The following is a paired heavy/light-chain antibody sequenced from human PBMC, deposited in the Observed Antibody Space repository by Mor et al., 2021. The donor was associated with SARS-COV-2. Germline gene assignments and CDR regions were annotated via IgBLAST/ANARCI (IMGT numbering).Heavy chain of an antibody. J-gene: IGHJ4*02. V-gene: IGHV5-51*01. CDR1: GNSFTKYW. CDR2: VYPGDSST. Sequence: EVQLVQSGNEVKKPGESLKISCKGSGNSFTKYWITWVRQVPGRGLEWMGIVYPGDSSTRYSPSFQGQVTMSADKSLTTAYLHFNSLKASDTAIYYCARLFDGYNPDSWGQGSVVIVSS. D-gene: IGHD5-18*01. CDR3: ARLFDGYNPDS.
Light chain of an antibody. CDR1: QSISTS. V-gene: IGKV3-15*01. CDR3: EQFSNWPYT. J-gene: IGKJ2*01. Sequence: EIVMTQSPATLSVSPGGRATLSCRASQSISTSLAWYQQKPGQAPRLLIYRASTRATGISARFSGSGSGTEFTLTISSLQSEDSAVYYCEQFSNWPYTFGQGTKLEIK. CDR2: RAS.